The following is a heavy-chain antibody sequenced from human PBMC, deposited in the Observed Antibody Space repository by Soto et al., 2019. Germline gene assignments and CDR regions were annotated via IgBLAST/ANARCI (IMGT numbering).Heavy chain of an antibody. D-gene: IGHD5-12*01. V-gene: IGHV1-3*01. Sequence: GASVKVSCKASGYTFTSSAMHWVRQAPGQRLEWMGWINAGNGNTKYSQKFQGRVTITRDTSASTAYMELSSLRSEDTAVYYCARGGSLSCYFYLWGRGTLVTVSS. CDR1: GYTFTSSA. J-gene: IGHJ2*01. CDR3: ARGGSLSCYFYL. CDR2: INAGNGNT.